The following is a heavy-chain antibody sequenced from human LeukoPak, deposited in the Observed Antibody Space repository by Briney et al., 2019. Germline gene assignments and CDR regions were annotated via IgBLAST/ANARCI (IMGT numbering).Heavy chain of an antibody. V-gene: IGHV3-30*03. D-gene: IGHD6-6*01. Sequence: PGRSLRLSCAASGFTFSSYGMHWVRQAPGKGLEWVAVISYDGSNKYYADSVKGRFTISRDNSKNTLYLQMDSLRVEDTTVYYCATLVSGMDVWGKGTTVTVSS. CDR2: ISYDGSNK. CDR1: GFTFSSYG. CDR3: ATLVSGMDV. J-gene: IGHJ6*04.